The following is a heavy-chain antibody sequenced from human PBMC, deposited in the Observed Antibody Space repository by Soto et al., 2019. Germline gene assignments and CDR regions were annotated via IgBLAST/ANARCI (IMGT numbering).Heavy chain of an antibody. Sequence: QVQLQESGPGLVKPSQTLSLTCTVSGGSINSGGYCWSWIRQHPGKGLDWIGCISYGGSTSYNPSLKSRVTISVDTSKNQFSLKLTSVTAAETAMYYCSRGILVWGQGALITVSS. D-gene: IGHD5-18*01. J-gene: IGHJ4*02. V-gene: IGHV4-31*03. CDR1: GGSINSGGYC. CDR2: ISYGGST. CDR3: SRGILV.